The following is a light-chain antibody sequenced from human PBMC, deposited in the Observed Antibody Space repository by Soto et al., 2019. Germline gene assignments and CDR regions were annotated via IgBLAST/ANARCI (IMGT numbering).Light chain of an antibody. CDR2: GAS. CDR1: QNIVNW. CDR3: QQYNTYSAT. V-gene: IGKV1-5*01. J-gene: IGKJ5*01. Sequence: DIQMTQSPSTLSPSVGDRVTITCRASQNIVNWLAWYQQKPGKAPKILIYGASTLERGVPPRFSGSGSGTEFTLTITNLQPDDFATYYCQQYNTYSATFGQGTRLEIK.